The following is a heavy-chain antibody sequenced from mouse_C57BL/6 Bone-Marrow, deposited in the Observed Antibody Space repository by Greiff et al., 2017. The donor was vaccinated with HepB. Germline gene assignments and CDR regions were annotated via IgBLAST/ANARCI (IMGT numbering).Heavy chain of an antibody. D-gene: IGHD1-1*01. J-gene: IGHJ4*01. Sequence: QVQLKESGAELARPGASVKMSCKASGYTFTSYTMHWVKQRPGQGLEWIGYINPSSGYTKYNQKFKDKATLTADKSSSTAYMQLSSLTSEDSAVYYCARSRTTVVNAMDYWGQGTSVTVSS. V-gene: IGHV1-4*01. CDR3: ARSRTTVVNAMDY. CDR2: INPSSGYT. CDR1: GYTFTSYT.